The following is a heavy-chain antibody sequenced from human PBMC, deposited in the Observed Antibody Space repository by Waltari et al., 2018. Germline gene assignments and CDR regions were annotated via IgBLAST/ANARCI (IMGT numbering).Heavy chain of an antibody. CDR2: VDPHNGGI. CDR1: GYDFTAYY. CDR3: AREVFRFDY. J-gene: IGHJ4*02. Sequence: QVQLVQSGAEVKKPGASVKLSCEASGYDFTAYYFHWVRQAPGRGLAWMGYVDPHNGGISYAQRFQGRVTMTRDTSISTVYMELSGLTSDDTAVYYCAREVFRFDYWGQGALVTVSS. V-gene: IGHV1-2*02.